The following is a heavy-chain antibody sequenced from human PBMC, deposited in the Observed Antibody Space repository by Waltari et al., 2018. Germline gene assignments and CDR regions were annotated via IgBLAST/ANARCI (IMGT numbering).Heavy chain of an antibody. Sequence: QVQLVESGGGVVQPGRSLTLSCAASGFTYRTYAMHWVRQAPGRGLEGVAFIWYEGSNPYYADSARGRFTISRDNSKNTLYLQMNNLRAEDTAVYYCAGEPPNSGWRLHVWGQGTTVTVSS. J-gene: IGHJ6*02. D-gene: IGHD6-19*01. CDR2: IWYEGSNP. CDR1: GFTYRTYA. V-gene: IGHV3-33*04. CDR3: AGEPPNSGWRLHV.